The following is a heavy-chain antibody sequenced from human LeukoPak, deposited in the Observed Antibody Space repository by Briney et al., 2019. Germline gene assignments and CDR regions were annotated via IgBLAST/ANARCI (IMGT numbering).Heavy chain of an antibody. D-gene: IGHD3-10*01. CDR3: ARDTSGFGPYYYYYMDV. J-gene: IGHJ6*03. CDR1: GGSISSGDYY. V-gene: IGHV4-30-4*01. CDR2: IYYSGST. Sequence: SETLSLTCTVSGGSISSGDYYWSWIRQPPGKGLEWIGYIYYSGSTYYNPSLKSRVTISVDTSKNQFSLKLSSVTAADTAVYYCARDTSGFGPYYYYYMDVWGKGTTVTVSS.